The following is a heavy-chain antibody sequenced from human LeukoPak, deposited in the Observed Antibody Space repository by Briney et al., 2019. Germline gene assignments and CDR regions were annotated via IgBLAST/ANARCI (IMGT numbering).Heavy chain of an antibody. CDR1: GYTFSRYW. D-gene: IGHD3-10*01. J-gene: IGHJ4*02. CDR3: TTDTFGARDS. CDR2: INEDGSST. V-gene: IGHV3-74*01. Sequence: GGSPRLSCAASGYTFSRYWMHWVRQGPGKGRVWVSRINEDGSSTSYAESVRGRFTISRDNAKNTLYLQMNSLRAEDAAVYYCTTDTFGARDSWGQGTLVTVSS.